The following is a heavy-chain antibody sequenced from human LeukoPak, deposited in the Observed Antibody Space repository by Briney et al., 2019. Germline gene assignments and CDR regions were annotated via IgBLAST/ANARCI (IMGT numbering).Heavy chain of an antibody. D-gene: IGHD1-26*01. J-gene: IGHJ4*02. V-gene: IGHV1-2*02. CDR3: ARVPTYSGSYDAYFDY. CDR2: INPNSGGT. Sequence: GASVKVSCKASGYTFTGYYMHWVRQAPGQGLEWMGWINPNSGGTNYAQKLQGRVTMTTDTSTSTAYMELRSLRSDDTAVYYCARVPTYSGSYDAYFDYWGQGTLVTVSS. CDR1: GYTFTGYY.